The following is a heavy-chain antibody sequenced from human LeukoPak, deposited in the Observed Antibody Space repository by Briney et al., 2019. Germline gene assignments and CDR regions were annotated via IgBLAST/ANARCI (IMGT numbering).Heavy chain of an antibody. Sequence: SETLSLTCTVSGGSISSYYWSWIRQPPGKGLEWIGYIYYSGNTYYNPSLRSRVTISVDTSKNQFSLKLSSVTAADTAVYYCARDRLQSNYFDYWGQGTLVTVSS. CDR2: IYYSGNT. CDR3: ARDRLQSNYFDY. CDR1: GGSISSYY. J-gene: IGHJ4*02. V-gene: IGHV4-59*06. D-gene: IGHD3-16*02.